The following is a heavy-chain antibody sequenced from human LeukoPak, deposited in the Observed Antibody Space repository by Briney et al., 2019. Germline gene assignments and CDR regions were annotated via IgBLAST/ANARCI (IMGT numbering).Heavy chain of an antibody. CDR2: IYSGGST. J-gene: IGHJ6*03. V-gene: IGHV3-53*01. CDR3: ARSISPHTTFGAYHYMDV. Sequence: GGSLRLSCAASGFTVSSNYMSWVRQAPGKGQEWVSIIYSGGSTYYADSVRGRFTISRDNSRNTLYLQMNSLRAEDTAVYYCARSISPHTTFGAYHYMDVWGKGTTVTVSS. D-gene: IGHD3-3*01. CDR1: GFTVSSNY.